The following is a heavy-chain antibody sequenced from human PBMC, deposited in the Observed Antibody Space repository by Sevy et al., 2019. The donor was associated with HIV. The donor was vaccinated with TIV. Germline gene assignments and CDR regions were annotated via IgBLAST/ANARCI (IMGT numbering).Heavy chain of an antibody. V-gene: IGHV3-7*03. J-gene: IGHJ5*02. CDR1: GFNFRNCW. CDR3: VRDTEVGASILDA. D-gene: IGHD1-26*01. CDR2: RKQDGSEA. Sequence: GGSLRLSCVASGFNFRNCWMSWGRQAPGKGLECVADRKQDGSEAYYVDSVKGRFTISRDNAKNSLYLQMNSLRDEDTAMYFCVRDTEVGASILDAWGQGTPVTVSS.